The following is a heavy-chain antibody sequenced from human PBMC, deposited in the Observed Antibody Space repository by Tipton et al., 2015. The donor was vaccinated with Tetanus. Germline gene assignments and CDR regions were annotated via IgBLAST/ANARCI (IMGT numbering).Heavy chain of an antibody. J-gene: IGHJ4*02. Sequence: QLVQAGAEVKKPGESLKISCKGSGYSFTSYWIGWVRQMPGKGLEWMAIIYPGDSDTRYSPSFQGQVTISADKSISTAYLQWSSLKASDTAMYYCARLSLYRQRGDESDYWGQGTLVTVSS. V-gene: IGHV5-51*01. CDR1: GYSFTSYW. CDR3: ARLSLYRQRGDESDY. D-gene: IGHD6-25*01. CDR2: IYPGDSDT.